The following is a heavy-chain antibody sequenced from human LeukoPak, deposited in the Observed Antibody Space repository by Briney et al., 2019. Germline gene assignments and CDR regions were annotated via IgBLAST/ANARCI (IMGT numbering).Heavy chain of an antibody. CDR1: GFTFSSYS. Sequence: PGGSLRLSCAASGFTFSSYSMNWVRQAPGKGLEWVSSISGSSSYIYYADSVKGRFTISRDNAKNSLYLQMNSLRAEDTAVYYCARVPPDYGAQVGAFDIWGQGTMVTVSS. CDR3: ARVPPDYGAQVGAFDI. CDR2: ISGSSSYI. J-gene: IGHJ3*02. V-gene: IGHV3-21*01. D-gene: IGHD4-17*01.